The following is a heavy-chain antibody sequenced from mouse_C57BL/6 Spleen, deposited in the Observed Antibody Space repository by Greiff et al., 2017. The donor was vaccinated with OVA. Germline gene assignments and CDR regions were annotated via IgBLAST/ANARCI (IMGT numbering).Heavy chain of an antibody. D-gene: IGHD1-1*01. J-gene: IGHJ4*01. V-gene: IGHV1-69*01. CDR1: GYTFTSYW. Sequence: VQLQQSGAELVMPGASVKLSCKASGYTFTSYWMHWVKQRPGQGLEWIGEIDPSDSYTNYNQKFKGKSTLTVDKSSSTAYMQLSSLTSEDSAVYYCARRTTDYAMDYWGQGTSVTVSS. CDR2: IDPSDSYT. CDR3: ARRTTDYAMDY.